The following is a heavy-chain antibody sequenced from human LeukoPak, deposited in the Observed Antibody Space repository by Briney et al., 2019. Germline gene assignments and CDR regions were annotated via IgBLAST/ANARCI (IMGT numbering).Heavy chain of an antibody. D-gene: IGHD2-2*01. CDR1: GFTFSSYS. Sequence: GGSLRLSCAASGFTFSSYSMNWVRQAPGKGLEWVSSISSSSNYIYYADSVKGRFTISRDNSKNTLYLQMNSLRAEDTAVYYCAKDGGIVVVPGAFDYWGQGTLVTVSS. CDR3: AKDGGIVVVPGAFDY. V-gene: IGHV3-21*04. J-gene: IGHJ4*02. CDR2: ISSSSNYI.